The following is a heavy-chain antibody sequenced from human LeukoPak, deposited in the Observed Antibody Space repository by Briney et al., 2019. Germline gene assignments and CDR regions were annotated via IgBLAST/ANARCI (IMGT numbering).Heavy chain of an antibody. CDR2: IYSGAST. D-gene: IGHD5-18*01. V-gene: IGHV3-53*01. CDR3: ARAAMVTQAATD. Sequence: CVSVIYSGASTSYADSVKGRFTISRDNSKNTLYLQMNSLRAEDTAVYYCARAAMVTQAATDWGQGTLVTVSS. J-gene: IGHJ4*02.